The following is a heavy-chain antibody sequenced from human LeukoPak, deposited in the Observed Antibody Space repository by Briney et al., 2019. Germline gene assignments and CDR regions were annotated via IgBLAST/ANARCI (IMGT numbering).Heavy chain of an antibody. CDR1: GFAFSTYS. D-gene: IGHD2/OR15-2a*01. Sequence: GGSLRLSCAASGFAFSTYSMNWVRQAPGKGLEWVSSISDDSNYIYYTDSMKGRFTVSRDNAKKSLYLQMTSLRAEDTAVYYCARRACPTCPFDVWGQGTMVTVSS. CDR2: ISDDSNYI. CDR3: ARRACPTCPFDV. J-gene: IGHJ3*01. V-gene: IGHV3-21*01.